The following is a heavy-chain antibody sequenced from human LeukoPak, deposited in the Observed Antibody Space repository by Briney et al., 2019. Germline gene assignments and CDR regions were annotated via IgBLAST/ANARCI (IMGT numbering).Heavy chain of an antibody. D-gene: IGHD2-15*01. J-gene: IGHJ4*02. CDR3: ARVPRLYCSGGSCYGQLLYYFDY. CDR1: GFTFSNHW. CDR2: IKQDGSEE. Sequence: PGGSLRLSCATSGFTFSNHWMTWVRHTPGKGLEWVANIKQDGSEEYYVDSVKGRFTISRDNAKNSLYLQMNSLRAEDTAVYYCARVPRLYCSGGSCYGQLLYYFDYWGQGTLVTVSS. V-gene: IGHV3-7*01.